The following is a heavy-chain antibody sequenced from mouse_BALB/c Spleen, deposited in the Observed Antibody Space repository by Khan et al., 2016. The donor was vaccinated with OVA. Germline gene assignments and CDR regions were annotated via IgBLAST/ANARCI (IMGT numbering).Heavy chain of an antibody. J-gene: IGHJ1*01. CDR2: IRSKSNNYAT. D-gene: IGHD2-4*01. Sequence: EVQLVESGGELVQPKGSLKLSCAASGFTFNTYAMNWVRQAPGKDLEWVARIRSKSNNYATYYADSVKDRFTISRDDSQSMLYLQMNNLKTEDTAIYYGVRLGFDYGYWYFDVWGAGTTVTVSS. V-gene: IGHV10-1*02. CDR3: VRLGFDYGYWYFDV. CDR1: GFTFNTYA.